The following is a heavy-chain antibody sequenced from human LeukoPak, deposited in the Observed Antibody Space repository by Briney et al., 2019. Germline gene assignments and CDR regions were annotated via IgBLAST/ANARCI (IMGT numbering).Heavy chain of an antibody. Sequence: PGGSLRLSCAASGFTFSSYSMNWVRQAPGKGLEWVSSISSSSSYIYYADSVKGRFTISRDNAKNSLYLQMNSLRAEDTAVYYCASTVRGVIVNFDYWGQGTLVTVSS. CDR2: ISSSSSYI. CDR1: GFTFSSYS. CDR3: ASTVRGVIVNFDY. D-gene: IGHD3-10*01. J-gene: IGHJ4*02. V-gene: IGHV3-21*01.